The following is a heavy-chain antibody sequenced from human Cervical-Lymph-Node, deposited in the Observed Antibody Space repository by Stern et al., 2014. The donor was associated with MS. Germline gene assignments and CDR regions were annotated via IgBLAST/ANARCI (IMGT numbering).Heavy chain of an antibody. CDR2: VYFSGST. D-gene: IGHD3-22*01. CDR1: GGSISWYY. CDR3: ARDDGGSGYYFGAFDI. V-gene: IGHV4-59*01. J-gene: IGHJ3*02. Sequence: QVQLQESGPGLVKPSETLSLTCTVSGGSISWYYWSWIRQPPGKGLEWIGYVYFSGSTNYNPSLKSRVTISVDMSKSQFSLNLSSVTAADTAVYYCARDDGGSGYYFGAFDIWGQGTMVTVSS.